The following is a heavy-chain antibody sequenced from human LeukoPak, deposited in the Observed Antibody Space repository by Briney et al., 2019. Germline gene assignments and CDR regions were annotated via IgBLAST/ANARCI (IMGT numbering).Heavy chain of an antibody. CDR1: GFSFTTYA. D-gene: IGHD6-19*01. CDR2: ISGGGDKA. J-gene: IGHJ3*01. V-gene: IGHV3-23*01. CDR3: AKDLALAGTGGGFDV. Sequence: GGSLRLSCAASGFSFTTYAITWVRQAPGKGLEWVSGISGGGDKAYYADSVNGRFTISRDNSKNTVSLQMTSLTAEDTALYYCAKDLALAGTGGGFDVWGRGTRVAVSS.